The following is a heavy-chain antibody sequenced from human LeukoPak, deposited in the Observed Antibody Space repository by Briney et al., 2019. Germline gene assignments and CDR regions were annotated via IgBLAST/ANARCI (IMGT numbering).Heavy chain of an antibody. CDR2: INHSGST. Sequence: PSETLSLTCAVSGGSISSSNWWSWVRQPPGKGLEWIGEINHSGSTNYNPSLKSRVTISVDTSKNQFSLKLSSVTAADTAVYYCARVEYSGSGSYLSYWGQGTLVTVSS. V-gene: IGHV4-4*02. CDR3: ARVEYSGSGSYLSY. D-gene: IGHD3-10*01. J-gene: IGHJ4*02. CDR1: GGSISSSNW.